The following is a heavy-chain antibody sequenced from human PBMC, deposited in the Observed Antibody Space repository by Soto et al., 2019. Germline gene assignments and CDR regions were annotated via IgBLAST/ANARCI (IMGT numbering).Heavy chain of an antibody. D-gene: IGHD3-3*01. CDR1: GYSFTSYW. CDR3: ARQASTIFGVVKDYYYYYGMDV. Sequence: GGAVKLSCKGCGYSFTSYWMVPVRQIPGKGLEWMGIIYPGDSDTRYSPSFQGQVTISADKSISTAYLQWSSLKASDTAMYYCARQASTIFGVVKDYYYYYGMDVWGQGTTVTVSS. V-gene: IGHV5-51*01. J-gene: IGHJ6*02. CDR2: IYPGDSDT.